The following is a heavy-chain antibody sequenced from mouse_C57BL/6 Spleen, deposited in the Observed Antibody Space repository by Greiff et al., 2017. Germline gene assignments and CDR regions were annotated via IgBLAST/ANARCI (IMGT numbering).Heavy chain of an antibody. Sequence: QVQLQQPGAELVKPGASVKMSCKASGYTFTSYWITWVKQRPGQGLEWIGDIYPGSGSTNYNEKFKSKATLTVDTSSSTAYMQLSSLTSEDSAVYYCARKRLGDYVPFAYWGQGTLVTVSA. V-gene: IGHV1-55*01. J-gene: IGHJ3*01. D-gene: IGHD2-4*01. CDR1: GYTFTSYW. CDR3: ARKRLGDYVPFAY. CDR2: IYPGSGST.